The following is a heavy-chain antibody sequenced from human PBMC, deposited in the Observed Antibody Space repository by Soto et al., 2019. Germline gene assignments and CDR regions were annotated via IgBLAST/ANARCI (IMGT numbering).Heavy chain of an antibody. CDR1: GGTFSSYA. Sequence: GASVKVSCKASGGTFSSYAISWVRQAPGQGLEWMGGIIPIFGTANYAQKFQGRVTITADESTSTAYMELSSLRSEDTAVYYCARGGPEWEGVVVPAATWSRYYYGMDVWGQGTTVTVSS. D-gene: IGHD2-2*01. J-gene: IGHJ6*02. CDR2: IIPIFGTA. V-gene: IGHV1-69*13. CDR3: ARGGPEWEGVVVPAATWSRYYYGMDV.